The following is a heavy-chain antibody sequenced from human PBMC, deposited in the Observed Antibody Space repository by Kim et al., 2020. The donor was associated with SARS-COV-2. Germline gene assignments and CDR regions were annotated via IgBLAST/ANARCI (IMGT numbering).Heavy chain of an antibody. J-gene: IGHJ4*01. Sequence: SVKVSCKISRDTFSKYAISWVRQAPGQGLEWMGGIVPVFGTTNYAQKFQGRVTITADVSAYTIYMELSSLRSEDTAIFYCARDGGGYGAGGTDYFDYWG. CDR2: IVPVFGTT. CDR3: ARDGGGYGAGGTDYFDY. D-gene: IGHD3-10*01. CDR1: RDTFSKYA. V-gene: IGHV1-69*13.